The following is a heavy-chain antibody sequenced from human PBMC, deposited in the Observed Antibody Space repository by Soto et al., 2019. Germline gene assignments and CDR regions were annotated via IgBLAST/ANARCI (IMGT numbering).Heavy chain of an antibody. J-gene: IGHJ5*02. CDR2: IYYSGST. CDR3: ARDRMVAATLHWFDP. Sequence: SSETLSLTCTVSGGSISSYYWSWIRQPPGKGLEWIGYIYYSGSTNYNPSLKSRVTISVDTSKNQFSLKLSSVTAADTAVYYCARDRMVAATLHWFDPWGQGTLVTVSS. D-gene: IGHD2-15*01. CDR1: GGSISSYY. V-gene: IGHV4-59*01.